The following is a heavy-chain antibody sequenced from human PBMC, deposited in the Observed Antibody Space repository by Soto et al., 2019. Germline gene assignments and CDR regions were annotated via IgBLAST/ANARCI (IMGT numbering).Heavy chain of an antibody. CDR2: IIPIFGTA. V-gene: IGHV1-69*13. CDR3: ARDPSGSYHNWFDP. CDR1: GSTFISYA. Sequence: ASVKVSCKASGSTFISYAISWVRQAPGQGLEWMGGIIPIFGTANYAQKFQGRVTITADESTSTAYMELSSLRSEDTAVCYCARDPSGSYHNWFDPWGQGTLVTVSS. D-gene: IGHD1-26*01. J-gene: IGHJ5*02.